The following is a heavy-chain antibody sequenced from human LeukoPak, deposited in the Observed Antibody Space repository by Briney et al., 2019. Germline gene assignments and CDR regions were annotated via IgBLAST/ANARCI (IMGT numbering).Heavy chain of an antibody. J-gene: IGHJ2*01. CDR2: ISGSSSYI. CDR1: GFTFSSYS. V-gene: IGHV3-21*01. CDR3: ARDLPYGDWYFDL. D-gene: IGHD4-17*01. Sequence: GGSLRLSCAASGFTFSSYSMNWVRQAPGKGLEWVSSISGSSSYIYYADSVKGRFTISRDNAKNSLYLQMNSLRAEDTAVYYCARDLPYGDWYFDLWGRGTLVTVSS.